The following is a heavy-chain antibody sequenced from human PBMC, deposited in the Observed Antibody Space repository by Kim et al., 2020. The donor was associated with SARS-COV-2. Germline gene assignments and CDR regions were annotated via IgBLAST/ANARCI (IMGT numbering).Heavy chain of an antibody. V-gene: IGHV1-3*01. CDR2: INASNGNT. J-gene: IGHJ6*02. CDR1: GYTFTSYA. Sequence: ASVKVSCKASGYTFTSYAMHWVRQAPGQGLEWMGWINASNGNTNYAQKFQGRVTITRDTSTSTAYMELSSLRSEDTAVYYCARGIAGVGFGYWCWGHGA. D-gene: IGHD2-8*02. CDR3: ARGIAGVGFGYWC.